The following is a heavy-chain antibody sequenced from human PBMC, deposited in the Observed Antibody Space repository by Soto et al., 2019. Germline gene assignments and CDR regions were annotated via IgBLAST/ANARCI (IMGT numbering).Heavy chain of an antibody. D-gene: IGHD4-17*01. Sequence: EVQLLESGGGLVQPGGSLGLSCAASGFTFNNYGMSWVRQAPGKGLEWVSAITDSGGSTYYADSVKGRFTISRDNSKNTVYLQMNSLRAEDTAVYYCAKAATVVTLYYFDYWGQGTLVTVSS. J-gene: IGHJ4*02. CDR1: GFTFNNYG. V-gene: IGHV3-23*01. CDR3: AKAATVVTLYYFDY. CDR2: ITDSGGST.